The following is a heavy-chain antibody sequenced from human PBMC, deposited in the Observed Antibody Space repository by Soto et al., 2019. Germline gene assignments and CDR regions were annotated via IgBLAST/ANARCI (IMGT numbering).Heavy chain of an antibody. CDR1: GFPFSSFA. CDR3: AKDKYSGSPSVIDY. D-gene: IGHD1-26*01. J-gene: IGHJ4*02. CDR2: LSNSGDST. Sequence: GGSLRLSCAASGFPFSSFAMSLVRRAPGKGLEWVSTLSNSGDSTYYADSVKGRFSISRDNSKNTLLLQMDTLRADDTALYYCAKDKYSGSPSVIDYWGQGILVTVSS. V-gene: IGHV3-23*01.